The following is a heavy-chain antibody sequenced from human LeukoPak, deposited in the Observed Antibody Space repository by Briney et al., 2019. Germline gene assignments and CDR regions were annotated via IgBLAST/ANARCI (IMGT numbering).Heavy chain of an antibody. J-gene: IGHJ1*01. D-gene: IGHD3-22*01. V-gene: IGHV3-74*01. CDR3: ARAPSEIGGYYPEYFRH. CDR2: IKSDGRT. Sequence: GGSLRLSCAAAGFTFSNYWMHWVRQAPGKGLVWVSRIKSDGRTNYADSVKGRFTISRDNAKNTVSLQMNSPRAEDTGVYYCARAPSEIGGYYPEYFRHWGQGTLVTVSS. CDR1: GFTFSNYW.